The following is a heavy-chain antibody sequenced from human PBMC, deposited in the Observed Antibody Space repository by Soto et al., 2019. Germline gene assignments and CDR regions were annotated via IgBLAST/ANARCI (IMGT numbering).Heavy chain of an antibody. CDR1: GFTFSSYG. D-gene: IGHD3-10*01. J-gene: IGHJ4*02. CDR3: ARDRVGYYYGSGSYNY. V-gene: IGHV3-33*01. Sequence: QVQLVESGGGVVQPGRSLRLSCAASGFTFSSYGMHWVRQAPGKGLEWVAVIWYDGSNKYYADSVKGRFTISRDNSKNTLYLQMNCLRGEDTAVYYWARDRVGYYYGSGSYNYWGQGTLVTVSS. CDR2: IWYDGSNK.